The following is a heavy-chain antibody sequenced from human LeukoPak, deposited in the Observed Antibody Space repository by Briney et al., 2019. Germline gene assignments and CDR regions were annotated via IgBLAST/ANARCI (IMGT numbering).Heavy chain of an antibody. CDR1: GFTFYDYA. Sequence: GRSLRLSCAASGFTFYDYAMHWVRQAPGKGLEWVSGISWNSGSIGYADSVKGRFTISRDNAKNSLYLQMNSLRAEDTALYYCAKDTGQWLRSQYYFDYWGQGTLVTVSS. V-gene: IGHV3-9*01. CDR2: ISWNSGSI. CDR3: AKDTGQWLRSQYYFDY. D-gene: IGHD5-12*01. J-gene: IGHJ4*02.